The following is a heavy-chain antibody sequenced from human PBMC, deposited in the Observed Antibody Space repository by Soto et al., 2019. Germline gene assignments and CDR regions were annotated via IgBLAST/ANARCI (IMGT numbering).Heavy chain of an antibody. V-gene: IGHV3-21*01. CDR2: ISSSSSYI. J-gene: IGHJ5*02. Sequence: GGSLRLSCAASGFTFSSYSMNWVRQAPGKGLEWVSSISSSSSYIYYADSVKGRFTISRDNAKNSLYLQMNSLRAEDTAVYYCARGGYCSSTSCQGNPPYNWFDPWGQGTLVTVSS. CDR1: GFTFSSYS. CDR3: ARGGYCSSTSCQGNPPYNWFDP. D-gene: IGHD2-2*01.